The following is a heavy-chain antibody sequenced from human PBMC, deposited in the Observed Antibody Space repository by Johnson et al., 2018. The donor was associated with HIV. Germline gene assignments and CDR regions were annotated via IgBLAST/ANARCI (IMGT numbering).Heavy chain of an antibody. V-gene: IGHV3-30*04. CDR3: AKARGGYCSSTSCFAFDI. Sequence: QVHLVESGGGVVQPGRSLRLSCAASGFTFSSYAMHWVRQAPGKGLEWVAVISYDGSNKYYADSVKGRFTISRDNSKNTLYLQMNSLRAEDTAVYYCAKARGGYCSSTSCFAFDIWGQGTMVTVSS. CDR1: GFTFSSYA. D-gene: IGHD2-2*01. CDR2: ISYDGSNK. J-gene: IGHJ3*02.